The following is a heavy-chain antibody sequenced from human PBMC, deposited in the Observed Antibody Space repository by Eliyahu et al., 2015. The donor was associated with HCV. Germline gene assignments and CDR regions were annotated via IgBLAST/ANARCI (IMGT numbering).Heavy chain of an antibody. D-gene: IGHD1-1*01. J-gene: IGHJ4*02. V-gene: IGHV1-3*01. Sequence: EVKEPGASVKVSCKASGYTFTSYAMHWVRQAPGQRLEWMGWINAGNGNTKYSQKFQGRVTITRDTSASTAYMELSSLISEDTAVYYCARDSTTGTTNFDYWGQGTLVTVSS. CDR1: GYTFTSYA. CDR3: ARDSTTGTTNFDY. CDR2: INAGNGNT.